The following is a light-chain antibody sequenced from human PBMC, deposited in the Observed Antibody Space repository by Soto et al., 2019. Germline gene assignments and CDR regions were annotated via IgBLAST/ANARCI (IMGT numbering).Light chain of an antibody. CDR3: CSLTTSHTYV. V-gene: IGLV2-14*03. J-gene: IGLJ1*01. CDR2: HVT. Sequence: QSTLAQPASVSGSPGQSITISCTGTSSDIGHYDYVSWYQQHPGKAPKLMIYHVTYRPSGVSNRYSGSKSGNSASLTIPGLQADDEADYYCCSLTTSHTYVFGSGTKATVL. CDR1: SSDIGHYDY.